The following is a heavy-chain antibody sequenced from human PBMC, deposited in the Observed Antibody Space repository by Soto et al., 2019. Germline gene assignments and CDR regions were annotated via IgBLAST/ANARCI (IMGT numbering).Heavy chain of an antibody. J-gene: IGHJ6*02. D-gene: IGHD2-15*01. CDR1: GGSIISGGYC. CDR2: IYYSGST. V-gene: IGHV4-31*03. CDR3: ARDGVVAATGPYGMDV. Sequence: PSETLSLTCTVSGGSIISGGYCWSWIRQHPGKGLEWIGYIYYSGSTYYNPSLKSRVTISVDTSKNQFSLKLSSVTAADTAVYYCARDGVVAATGPYGMDVWGQGTTVTVSS.